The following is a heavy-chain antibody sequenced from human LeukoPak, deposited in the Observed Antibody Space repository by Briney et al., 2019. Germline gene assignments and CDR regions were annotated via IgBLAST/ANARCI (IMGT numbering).Heavy chain of an antibody. CDR1: GGTFSSYA. CDR3: ARYEMGNRNWFDP. V-gene: IGHV1-69*13. D-gene: IGHD5-24*01. CDR2: IIPIFGTA. Sequence: GASVKVSCKASGGTFSSYAISWVRQAPGQGLEWMGGIIPIFGTANYAQKFQGRVTITADESTSTAYMELSSLRSEDTAVYYCARYEMGNRNWFDPWGQGTLVTVSS. J-gene: IGHJ5*02.